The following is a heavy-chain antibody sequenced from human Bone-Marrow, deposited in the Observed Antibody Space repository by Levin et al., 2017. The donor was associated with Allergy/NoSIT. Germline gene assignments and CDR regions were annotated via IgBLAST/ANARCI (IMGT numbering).Heavy chain of an antibody. V-gene: IGHV3-9*01. CDR1: GFTFDDFA. CDR3: VKGGVVGGHREDFFDP. J-gene: IGHJ5*02. CDR2: IYWNSAII. D-gene: IGHD1-26*01. Sequence: SLKISCAASGFTFDDFAIHWVRQVPGRGLEWVSGIYWNSAIIGYADSVKGRLTISRDNARNSVYLQMNSLKREDTALYYCVKGGVVGGHREDFFDPWGQGTQVTVSS.